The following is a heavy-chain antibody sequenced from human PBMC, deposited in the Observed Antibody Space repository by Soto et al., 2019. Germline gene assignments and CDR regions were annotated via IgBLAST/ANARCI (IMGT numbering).Heavy chain of an antibody. D-gene: IGHD4-17*01. CDR2: IYYSGST. CDR1: GGSISSSSYY. CDR3: ARMTNFNYGDYDY. J-gene: IGHJ4*02. V-gene: IGHV4-39*01. Sequence: SETLSLTCTVSGGSISSSSYYWGWIRQPPGKGLEWIGSIYYSGSTYYNPSLKSRVTISVDTSKNQFSLKLSSVTAADTAVYYCARMTNFNYGDYDYWGQGTLVTVS.